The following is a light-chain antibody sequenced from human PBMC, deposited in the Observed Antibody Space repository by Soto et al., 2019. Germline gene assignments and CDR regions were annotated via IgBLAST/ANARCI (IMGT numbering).Light chain of an antibody. CDR2: GNT. V-gene: IGLV1-40*01. CDR1: PSNIGAGYD. J-gene: IGLJ2*01. CDR3: PSSVSVVSGPQVI. Sequence: QSVLTQPPSVSGAPGQRVTISCTGSPSNIGAGYDVHWYQQFPGTAPKLLIYGNTNRPSGVPPRFSASKSGTSASLAITGLRTVVEAEYCCPSSVSVVSGPQVIFGGGTELAVL.